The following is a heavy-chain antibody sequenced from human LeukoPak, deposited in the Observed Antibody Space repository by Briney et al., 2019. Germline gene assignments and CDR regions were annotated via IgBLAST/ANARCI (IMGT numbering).Heavy chain of an antibody. D-gene: IGHD3-22*01. CDR1: GFTFDDYA. V-gene: IGHV3-9*01. CDR2: ISWNSGSI. CDR3: ARGPNYYDSSGYYYDY. Sequence: GGSLRLSCAASGFTFDDYAMHWVRQAPGKGLEWVSGISWNSGSIGYADSVKGRFTISRDNSKNTLYLQMNSLRAEDAAVYYCARGPNYYDSSGYYYDYWGQGTLVTVSS. J-gene: IGHJ4*02.